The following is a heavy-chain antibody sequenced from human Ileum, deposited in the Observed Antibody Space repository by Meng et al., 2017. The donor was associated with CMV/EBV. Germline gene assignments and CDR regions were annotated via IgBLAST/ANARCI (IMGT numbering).Heavy chain of an antibody. J-gene: IGHJ6*02. CDR3: ARGYSIWDYYYYYGMDV. V-gene: IGHV4-39*07. Sequence: SETLSLTCIVFGGSIGSSDYFWGWIRQSPGRGLEWIGSINSMGDTYYNPSLKSRVSISIDTSNNQFSLKLSSVTAADTAVYYCARGYSIWDYYYYYGMDVWGQGTTVTVAS. CDR2: INSMGDT. CDR1: GGSIGSSDYF. D-gene: IGHD2-15*01.